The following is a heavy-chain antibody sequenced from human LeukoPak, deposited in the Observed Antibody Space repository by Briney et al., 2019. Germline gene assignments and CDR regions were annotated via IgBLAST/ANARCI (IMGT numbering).Heavy chain of an antibody. D-gene: IGHD5-24*01. CDR3: ARDSDGGYNHYFDY. V-gene: IGHV3-53*01. Sequence: TGGSLRLSCAASGFTVSSNYMSWVRQSPGKGLEWVSVIYSGDNAYYADSVKGRFTISRDNSKNTLYLQMNSLRADDTGMYYCARDSDGGYNHYFDYWGQGTLVTVSS. CDR1: GFTVSSNY. J-gene: IGHJ4*02. CDR2: IYSGDNA.